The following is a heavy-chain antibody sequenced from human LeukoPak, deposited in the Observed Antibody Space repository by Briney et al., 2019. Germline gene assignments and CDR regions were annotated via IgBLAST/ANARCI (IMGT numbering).Heavy chain of an antibody. D-gene: IGHD1/OR15-1a*01. J-gene: IGHJ5*02. CDR2: INPNSGGT. CDR1: VYTFTGYY. Sequence: ASVKVSCKASVYTFTGYYMHWVRQAPGQGLEWMGWINPNSGGTNYAQKFQGRVTMTRDTSISTAYMELSRLRSDDTAVYYCARHWYKQNWFDPWGQGTLVTVSS. V-gene: IGHV1-2*02. CDR3: ARHWYKQNWFDP.